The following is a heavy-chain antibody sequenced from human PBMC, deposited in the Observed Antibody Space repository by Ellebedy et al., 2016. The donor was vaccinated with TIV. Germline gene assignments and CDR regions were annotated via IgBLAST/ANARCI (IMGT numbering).Heavy chain of an antibody. Sequence: GGSLRLXCAASGFNVSSNSMSWVRQAPGKGLEWVSLIYIHDTTNYADSVKGRFTISRDNSKNTLYLQMNSLRAEDTAVYYCARDRYCNSDGCFWRWLDPWGQGSLVTVSS. CDR2: IYIHDTT. V-gene: IGHV3-53*01. J-gene: IGHJ5*02. CDR3: ARDRYCNSDGCFWRWLDP. CDR1: GFNVSSNS. D-gene: IGHD2/OR15-2a*01.